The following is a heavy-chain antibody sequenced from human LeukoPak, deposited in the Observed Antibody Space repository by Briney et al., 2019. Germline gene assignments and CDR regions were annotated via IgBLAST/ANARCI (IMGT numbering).Heavy chain of an antibody. V-gene: IGHV4-59*12. CDR1: GGSISRYS. Sequence: SETLSLTCTVSGGSISRYSWSWIRQPPGKGLEGIGYIYYSGSTNYNPSLKSRVTISVDTSKTQFSLKLSSVTAADTAVYYCAGTMESGSFTTFDYWGQGTLVTVPS. CDR2: IYYSGST. CDR3: AGTMESGSFTTFDY. D-gene: IGHD1-26*01. J-gene: IGHJ4*02.